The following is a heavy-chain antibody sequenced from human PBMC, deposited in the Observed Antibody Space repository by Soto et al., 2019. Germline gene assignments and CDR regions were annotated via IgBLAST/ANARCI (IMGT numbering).Heavy chain of an antibody. D-gene: IGHD3-3*01. CDR2: ISAYNGNT. Sequence: ASVKVSCKASGYTFTSYGISWVRQAPGQGLEWMGWISAYNGNTNYAQKLRGRVTMTTDTSTSTAYMELRSLRSDDTAVYYCARDTRKTYYDFWSGYYKGFDYWGQGTLVTVPS. CDR3: ARDTRKTYYDFWSGYYKGFDY. CDR1: GYTFTSYG. V-gene: IGHV1-18*04. J-gene: IGHJ4*02.